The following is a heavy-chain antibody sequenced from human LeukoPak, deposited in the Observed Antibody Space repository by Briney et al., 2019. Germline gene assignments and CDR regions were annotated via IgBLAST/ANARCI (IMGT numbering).Heavy chain of an antibody. CDR2: FDPEDGET. CDR3: ATDPTDYYGSGSYSDY. D-gene: IGHD3-10*01. J-gene: IGHJ4*02. CDR1: GYTLTELS. Sequence: GASVKVSCKVSGYTLTELSMHWVRQAPGKGLEWMGGFDPEDGETIYAQKFQGRVTMTEDTSTDTAYMELSSLRSEDTAVYYCATDPTDYYGSGSYSDYWGQGTLVTVSS. V-gene: IGHV1-24*01.